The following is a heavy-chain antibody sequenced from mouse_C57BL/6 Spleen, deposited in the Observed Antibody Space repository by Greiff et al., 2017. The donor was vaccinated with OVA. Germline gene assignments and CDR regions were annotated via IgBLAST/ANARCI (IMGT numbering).Heavy chain of an antibody. J-gene: IGHJ2*01. Sequence: EVKLQESGGDLVKPGGSLKLSCAASGFTFSSYGMSWVRQTPDKRLEWVATISSGGSYTYYPDSVKGRFTISRDNAKNTLYLQMSSLKSEDTAMYYCARHPFYDYGDYWGQGTTLTVSS. D-gene: IGHD2-4*01. CDR2: ISSGGSYT. CDR1: GFTFSSYG. V-gene: IGHV5-6*01. CDR3: ARHPFYDYGDY.